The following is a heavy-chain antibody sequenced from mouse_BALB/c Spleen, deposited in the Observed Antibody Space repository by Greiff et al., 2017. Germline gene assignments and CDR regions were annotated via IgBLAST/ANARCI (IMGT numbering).Heavy chain of an antibody. CDR2: IWRGGST. J-gene: IGHJ4*01. V-gene: IGHV2-5-1*01. Sequence: VQLVESGPSLVQPSQSLSITCTVSGFSLTSYGVHWVRQSPGKGLEWLGVIWRGGSTDYNAAFMSRLSITKDNSKSQVFFKMNSLQADDTAIYYCAKKGGYGNYDYAMDYWGQGTSVTVSS. CDR3: AKKGGYGNYDYAMDY. CDR1: GFSLTSYG. D-gene: IGHD2-10*02.